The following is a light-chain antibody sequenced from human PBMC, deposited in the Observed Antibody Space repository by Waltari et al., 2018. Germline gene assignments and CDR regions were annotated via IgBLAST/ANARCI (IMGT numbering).Light chain of an antibody. J-gene: IGKJ3*01. CDR1: QSIGTH. Sequence: VMTQSPATLSVSPVERATLSCRASQSIGTHLAWYQQNSGQPPRLLIYGASIRATGIPARFSGSGSGTEFTLTISTLQSEDFAVYYCQQYNNWPSFTFGPGTKVDVK. CDR2: GAS. V-gene: IGKV3-15*01. CDR3: QQYNNWPSFT.